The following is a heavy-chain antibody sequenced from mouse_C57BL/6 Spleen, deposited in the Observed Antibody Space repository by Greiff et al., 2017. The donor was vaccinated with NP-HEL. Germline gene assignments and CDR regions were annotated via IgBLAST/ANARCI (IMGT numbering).Heavy chain of an antibody. D-gene: IGHD3-3*01. V-gene: IGHV1-15*01. Sequence: VQLQQSGAELVRPGASVTLSCKASGYTFTDYEMHWVKQTPVHGLEWIGAIDPETGGTAYNQKFKGKAILTADKSSSTAYMELRSLTSEDSAVYYGTRRGGRGFAYWGQGTLVTVSA. J-gene: IGHJ3*01. CDR2: IDPETGGT. CDR1: GYTFTDYE. CDR3: TRRGGRGFAY.